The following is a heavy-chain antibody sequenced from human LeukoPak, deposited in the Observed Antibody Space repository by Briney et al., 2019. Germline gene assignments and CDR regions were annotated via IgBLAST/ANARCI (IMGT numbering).Heavy chain of an antibody. V-gene: IGHV1-46*01. CDR1: GYTFTSYY. Sequence: ASVKVSCKASGYTFTSYYMHWVRQAPGQGLEWMGIINPSGGSTSYAQKFQGRVTMTRDTSTSTVYMELSSLRSEDTAVYYCARGACPTDLMLYGDYWGQGTLVTVSS. CDR2: INPSGGST. J-gene: IGHJ4*02. D-gene: IGHD2-8*01. CDR3: ARGACPTDLMLYGDY.